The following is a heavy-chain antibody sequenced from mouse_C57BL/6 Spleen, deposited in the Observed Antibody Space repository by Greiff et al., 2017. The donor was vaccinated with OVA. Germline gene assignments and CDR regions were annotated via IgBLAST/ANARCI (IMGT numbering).Heavy chain of an antibody. J-gene: IGHJ1*03. D-gene: IGHD2-12*01. Sequence: QVQLQQPGAELVKPGASVKVSCKASGYTFTSYWMHWVKQRPGQGLEWIGMIHPSDSDTNYNQKFKGKATLTVDKSSSTAYMQLSSLTSEDSAVYYCAILDDRDWHFDVWGTGTTVTVAS. CDR2: IHPSDSDT. CDR3: AILDDRDWHFDV. CDR1: GYTFTSYW. V-gene: IGHV1-74*01.